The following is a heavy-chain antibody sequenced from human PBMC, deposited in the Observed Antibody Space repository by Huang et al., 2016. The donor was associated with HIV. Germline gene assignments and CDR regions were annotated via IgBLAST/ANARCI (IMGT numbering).Heavy chain of an antibody. CDR2: FDPEIGET. V-gene: IGHV1-24*01. Sequence: QVQLVQSRAEVKKPGASVKVSCKVSEYTLTELSIHWVRQPPGKVLEWMGGFDPEIGETSYAQKFQGRVTMTEDTSTETAFMELSGLRPEDTAVYYCATGFDVFFDFWGQGTLVTVSS. J-gene: IGHJ4*02. CDR1: EYTLTELS. CDR3: ATGFDVFFDF. D-gene: IGHD3-9*01.